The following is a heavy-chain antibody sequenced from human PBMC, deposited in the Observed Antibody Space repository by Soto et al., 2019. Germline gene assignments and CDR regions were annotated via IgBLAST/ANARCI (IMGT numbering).Heavy chain of an antibody. CDR3: SLTLRYTWNHPHRFDP. D-gene: IGHD1-20*01. Sequence: SGHTLVNPTDPLTLTCTVSGFSLSNARMGVSGIRQPPGKALEWLAHIFSNDEKSYSTSLKSRLTISKDTSKSQVVLTMNNMDPVDPATYSSSLTLRYTWNHPHRFDPWGQGTLVAVSS. V-gene: IGHV2-26*01. CDR1: GFSLSNARMG. CDR2: IFSNDEK. J-gene: IGHJ5*02.